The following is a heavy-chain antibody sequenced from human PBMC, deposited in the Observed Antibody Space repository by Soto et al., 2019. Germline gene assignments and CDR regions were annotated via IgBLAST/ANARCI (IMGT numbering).Heavy chain of an antibody. CDR3: ARHGVGRTIVVVPAARWGMDV. V-gene: IGHV5-10-1*01. Sequence: GESLKISCKGSGYSFTSYWISWVRQMPGKGLEWMGRIDPSDSYTNYSPSFQGHVTISADKSISTAYLQWSSPKASDTAMYYCARHGVGRTIVVVPAARWGMDVWGQGTTVTVSS. CDR1: GYSFTSYW. J-gene: IGHJ6*02. D-gene: IGHD2-2*01. CDR2: IDPSDSYT.